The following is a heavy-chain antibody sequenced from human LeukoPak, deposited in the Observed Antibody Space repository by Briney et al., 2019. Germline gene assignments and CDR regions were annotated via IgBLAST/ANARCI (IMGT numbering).Heavy chain of an antibody. Sequence: PGGSLRLSCAASGFTFSTFAMSWVRQAPREGLEWVSVIYSGGSTYYADSVKGRFTISRDNSKNTLYLQMNSLRAEDTAVYYCARVVGATYFDYWGQGTLVTVSS. D-gene: IGHD1-26*01. CDR3: ARVVGATYFDY. CDR1: GFTFSTFA. V-gene: IGHV3-66*01. J-gene: IGHJ4*02. CDR2: IYSGGST.